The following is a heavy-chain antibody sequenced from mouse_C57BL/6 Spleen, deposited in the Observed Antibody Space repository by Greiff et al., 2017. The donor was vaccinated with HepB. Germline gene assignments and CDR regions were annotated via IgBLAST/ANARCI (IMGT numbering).Heavy chain of an antibody. CDR3: AREGDYDEAWFAD. J-gene: IGHJ3*01. CDR1: GYSITSGYY. CDR2: ISYDGSN. V-gene: IGHV3-6*01. D-gene: IGHD2-4*01. Sequence: DVKLQESGPGLVKPSQSLSLTCSVTGYSITSGYYWNWIRQFPGNKLEWMGYISYDGSNNYNPSLKNRISITRDTSKNQFFLKLNSVTTEDTATYYCAREGDYDEAWFADWGQRTLVTVSA.